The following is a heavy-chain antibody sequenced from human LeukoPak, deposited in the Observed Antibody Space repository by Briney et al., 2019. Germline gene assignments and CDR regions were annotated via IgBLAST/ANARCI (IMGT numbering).Heavy chain of an antibody. V-gene: IGHV5-51*01. J-gene: IGHJ4*02. D-gene: IGHD3-16*01. CDR2: IYPRDSDT. CDR3: ARRGLMEEFDY. CDR1: GYSFTSYW. Sequence: GESLKISCKGSGYSFTSYWIGWVRQMPGKGLDWMGIIYPRDSDTRYSPSFEGQVTISADKSISTAYLQWSSLKASDTAMYYCARRGLMEEFDYWGQGTLVTVSS.